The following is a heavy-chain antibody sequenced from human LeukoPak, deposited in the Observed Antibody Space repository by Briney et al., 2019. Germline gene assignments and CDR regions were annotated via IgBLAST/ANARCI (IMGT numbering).Heavy chain of an antibody. Sequence: GGSLRLSCAGSGFTFSDYWMTWVRQAPGKGLEWVANIKEDGSDKQYADSVKGRFTISRDNAENSLYLQMNSLRAEDTAVYYCVRESSVRSGQGIGRPLDVWGKGTTVTVSS. CDR3: VRESSVRSGQGIGRPLDV. V-gene: IGHV3-7*01. D-gene: IGHD3-10*02. CDR1: GFTFSDYW. CDR2: IKEDGSDK. J-gene: IGHJ6*04.